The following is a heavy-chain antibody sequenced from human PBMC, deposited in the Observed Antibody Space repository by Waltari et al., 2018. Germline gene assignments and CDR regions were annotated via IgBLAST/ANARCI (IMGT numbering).Heavy chain of an antibody. CDR3: TRWCIVVVPAAIKIYYYYMDV. D-gene: IGHD2-2*01. CDR2: IRSKAYGGTT. V-gene: IGHV3-49*03. CDR1: GFTFGDYA. Sequence: EVQLVESGGGLVQPGRSLRLSCTASGFTFGDYAMSWFRQAPGKGLEWVGFIRSKAYGGTTEYAASVKGRFTISRDDSKSIAYLQMNSLKTEDTAVYYCTRWCIVVVPAAIKIYYYYMDVWGKGTTVTISS. J-gene: IGHJ6*03.